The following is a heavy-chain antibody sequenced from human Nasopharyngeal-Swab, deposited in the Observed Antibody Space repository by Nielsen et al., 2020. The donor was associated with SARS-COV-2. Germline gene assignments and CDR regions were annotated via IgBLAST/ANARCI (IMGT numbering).Heavy chain of an antibody. Sequence: SEPLSLTCTVPDGSISIRSYYWGWIRQAPGMGLEWIGSIYYSGNTHYNPSLKSRVTISVDTSKNQFSLKVRSVTAADTAVYYCMREARPDDCWSDYYDDFYYGMDVWGQGTTVTVSS. CDR1: DGSISIRSYY. CDR2: IYYSGNT. D-gene: IGHD3-3*01. V-gene: IGHV4-39*07. J-gene: IGHJ6*02. CDR3: MREARPDDCWSDYYDDFYYGMDV.